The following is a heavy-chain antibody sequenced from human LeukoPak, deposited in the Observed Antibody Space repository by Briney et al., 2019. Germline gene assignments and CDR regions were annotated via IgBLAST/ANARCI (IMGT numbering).Heavy chain of an antibody. J-gene: IGHJ3*02. Sequence: GASVKVSCKASGYTFTSYDMHWGRQAPGQGLEWMGIINPSGGSTSCAQKFQGRVTMTNDTSTSTVYMELSSLRSEDTAVYYCALRGFTDAFDIWGQGTMVTASS. CDR2: INPSGGST. V-gene: IGHV1-46*01. CDR3: ALRGFTDAFDI. CDR1: GYTFTSYD.